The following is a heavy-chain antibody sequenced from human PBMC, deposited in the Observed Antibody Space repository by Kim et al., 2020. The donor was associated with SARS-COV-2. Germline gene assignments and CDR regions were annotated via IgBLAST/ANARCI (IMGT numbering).Heavy chain of an antibody. CDR2: KQDGSEK. V-gene: IGHV3-7*01. CDR3: ARGRV. J-gene: IGHJ4*02. Sequence: KQDGSEKYYVDSVKGRFTISRDNAKNSLYLQMNSLRAEDTAVYYCARGRVWGQGTLVTVSS.